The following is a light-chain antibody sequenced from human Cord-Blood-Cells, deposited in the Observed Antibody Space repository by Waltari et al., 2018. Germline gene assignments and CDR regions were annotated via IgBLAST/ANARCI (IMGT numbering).Light chain of an antibody. Sequence: DIQMTQSPSSLSASVGDRVTITCRASQSISSYLNWYQQKPGKAHKLLIYAASSLQSGVPSGFSGSGSGTDFTLTISSLQPEDFATYYCQQSYSTPLTFGGGTKVEIK. CDR2: AAS. J-gene: IGKJ4*01. CDR1: QSISSY. V-gene: IGKV1-39*01. CDR3: QQSYSTPLT.